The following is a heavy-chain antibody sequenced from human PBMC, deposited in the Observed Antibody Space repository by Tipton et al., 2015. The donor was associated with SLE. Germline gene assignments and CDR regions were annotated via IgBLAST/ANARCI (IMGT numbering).Heavy chain of an antibody. CDR1: GYTFPSYG. J-gene: IGHJ4*02. CDR3: ARDSRLWFRELLS. V-gene: IGHV1-18*01. CDR2: ISAYNGNT. D-gene: IGHD3-10*01. Sequence: QSGAEVKKPGASVKVSCKASGYTFPSYGISWVRQAPGQGLEWMGWISAYNGNTNYAQKLQGRVTMTTDTSTSTAYTELRSLRSDDTAVYYCARDSRLWFRELLSWGQGTLVTVSS.